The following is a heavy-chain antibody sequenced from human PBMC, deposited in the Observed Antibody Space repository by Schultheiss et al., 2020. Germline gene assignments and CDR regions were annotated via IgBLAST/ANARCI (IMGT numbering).Heavy chain of an antibody. Sequence: SETLSLTCTVSGGSISSTSYYWGWIRQSPGKGLEWFGSVYYTGSTYYNPSLKSRVTMSVDRPKNQFSLKLSSVTAADTAVYYCARGGITIFGVVMGSEYNWFDPWGQGTLVTVSS. CDR3: ARGGITIFGVVMGSEYNWFDP. V-gene: IGHV4-39*01. CDR2: VYYTGST. CDR1: GGSISSTSYY. D-gene: IGHD3-3*01. J-gene: IGHJ5*02.